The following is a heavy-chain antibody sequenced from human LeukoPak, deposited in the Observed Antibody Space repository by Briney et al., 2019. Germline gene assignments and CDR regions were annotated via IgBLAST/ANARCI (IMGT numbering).Heavy chain of an antibody. CDR3: PKAPRFGDHAAEYFYYYMDV. D-gene: IGHD3-16*01. J-gene: IGHJ6*03. CDR2: ILRDGGST. V-gene: IGHV3-23*01. Sequence: GGSLRLSCAASGFTFSSYAMRWVRQAPGKGLEWVSSILRDGGSTYYADSVKGRFSISRDHSKNTLYVQMNSLRVDDTAVYYCPKAPRFGDHAAEYFYYYMDVWGKGTTVTISS. CDR1: GFTFSSYA.